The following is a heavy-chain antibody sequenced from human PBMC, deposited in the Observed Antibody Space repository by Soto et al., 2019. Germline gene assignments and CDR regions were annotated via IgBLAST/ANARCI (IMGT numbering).Heavy chain of an antibody. CDR2: INHSGST. V-gene: IGHV4-34*01. Sequence: SETLSLTCAVYGGSFSGYYWSWIRQPPGKGLEWIGEINHSGSTNYNPSLKSRVTISVDTSKNQFSLKLSSVTAADTAVYYCARESSDYGWGSYYKRWFDPWGQGTLVTVSS. J-gene: IGHJ5*02. CDR1: GGSFSGYY. CDR3: ARESSDYGWGSYYKRWFDP. D-gene: IGHD3-10*01.